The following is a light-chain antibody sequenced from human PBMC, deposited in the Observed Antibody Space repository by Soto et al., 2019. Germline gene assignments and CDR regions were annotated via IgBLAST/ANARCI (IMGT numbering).Light chain of an antibody. Sequence: AIQMTQSPSSLSASVGDRVTITCRASQGIRNDLGWYQQKPGKAPKLLIYAASSLQSGVPSRFSGSGSGTDFTFTISRLQPEDIATYYCQQYENLPTFGQGTRLENK. CDR3: QQYENLPT. CDR1: QGIRND. CDR2: AAS. V-gene: IGKV1-6*01. J-gene: IGKJ5*01.